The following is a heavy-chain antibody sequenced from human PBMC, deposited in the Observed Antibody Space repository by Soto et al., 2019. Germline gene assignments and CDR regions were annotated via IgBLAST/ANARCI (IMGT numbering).Heavy chain of an antibody. V-gene: IGHV4-61*08. D-gene: IGHD3-10*01. Sequence: PSETLSLTCTVSGDSISRNGNYWSWIRQHPGQGLEWIGYIYYSGSTNYNPSLKSRVTISVDTSKNQFSLNLRSVTAADTAVYYCATTSLWFTYWGQGTLVTVSS. J-gene: IGHJ4*02. CDR1: GDSISRNGNY. CDR3: ATTSLWFTY. CDR2: IYYSGST.